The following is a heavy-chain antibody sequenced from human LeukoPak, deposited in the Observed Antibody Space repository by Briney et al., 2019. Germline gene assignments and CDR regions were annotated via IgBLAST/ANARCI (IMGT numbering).Heavy chain of an antibody. CDR2: IEQDGSEK. CDR1: GFNFSNYW. V-gene: IGHV3-7*01. CDR3: AREDYGEPFDY. J-gene: IGHJ4*02. D-gene: IGHD4-17*01. Sequence: GGSLRLSCVGSGFNFSNYWMSWVRQAPVEGLEWVANIEQDGSEKYYVDSVEGRFTISRDNAKNSLFLQMNSLRAEDTAVYYCAREDYGEPFDYWGQGTLVTVSS.